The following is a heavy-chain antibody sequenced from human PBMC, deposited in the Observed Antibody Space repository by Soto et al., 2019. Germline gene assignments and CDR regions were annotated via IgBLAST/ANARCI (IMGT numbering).Heavy chain of an antibody. Sequence: QVQLVQSGAEVKKPGASVKVSCQASGYTFTSYDINWVRQATGQGLEWMGWLNPNSGNTDCAQKFQGRVTMTRNTSISTAYMELSSLRSEDTAVYYCARRALIRDYYYMDVWGKGTTVTVSS. CDR3: ARRALIRDYYYMDV. J-gene: IGHJ6*03. CDR2: LNPNSGNT. D-gene: IGHD3-9*01. V-gene: IGHV1-8*01. CDR1: GYTFTSYD.